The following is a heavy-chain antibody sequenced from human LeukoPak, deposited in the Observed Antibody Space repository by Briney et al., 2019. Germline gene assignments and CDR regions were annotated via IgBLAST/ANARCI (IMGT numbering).Heavy chain of an antibody. CDR1: GYTFTSYD. CDR2: IIPILGIA. Sequence: GASVKVSCKASGYTFTSYDISWVRQAPGQGLEWMGRIIPILGIANYAQKFQGRVTITADKSTSTAYMELSSLRSEDTAVYYCAGDLDGDTYLRETDWGQGTLVTVSS. V-gene: IGHV1-69*04. CDR3: AGDLDGDTYLRETD. J-gene: IGHJ4*02. D-gene: IGHD4-17*01.